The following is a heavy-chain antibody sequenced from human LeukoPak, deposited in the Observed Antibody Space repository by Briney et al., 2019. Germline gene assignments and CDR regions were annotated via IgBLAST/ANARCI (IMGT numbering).Heavy chain of an antibody. V-gene: IGHV3-9*01. J-gene: IGHJ6*02. CDR2: IGWNGRSI. D-gene: IGHD3-10*01. CDR1: VFSFDDFD. Sequence: GRSLRLSCEASVFSFDDFDMHWVRHAPGKGLEWVSRIGWNGRSIHYADSVKGRFTISRDNAKNSLYLQMNSLRAEDTALYYCAKDSDYFGSGSYYNFWDVWGQGTTVIVSS. CDR3: AKDSDYFGSGSYYNFWDV.